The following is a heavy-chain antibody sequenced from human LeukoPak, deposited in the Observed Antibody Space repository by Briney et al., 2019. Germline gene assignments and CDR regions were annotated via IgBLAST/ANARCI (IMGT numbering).Heavy chain of an antibody. CDR2: ISFDGSNK. Sequence: GGSLRLSCAASGFTFSSCAIHWVRQAPGKGLEWVAVISFDGSNKYYADSVKGRFTISRDNSKNTLYLQMNSLRAEDTAVYYCAKERRDSLGDYFDYWGQGTLVTVSS. J-gene: IGHJ4*02. CDR1: GFTFSSCA. CDR3: AKERRDSLGDYFDY. D-gene: IGHD3-10*01. V-gene: IGHV3-30-3*01.